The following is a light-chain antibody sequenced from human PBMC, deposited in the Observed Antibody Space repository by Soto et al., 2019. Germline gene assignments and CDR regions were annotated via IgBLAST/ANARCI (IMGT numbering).Light chain of an antibody. CDR3: SSYTSSSTLEV. Sequence: QSALTQPASVSGSPGQSITISCTGTSSDVGGYNYVSWYQQHPGKAPKLMIYEVSNRPSGVSNRFSGSKSGNTASLTISGLQAEDEADHYCSSYTSSSTLEVFGGGTKVTVL. CDR2: EVS. CDR1: SSDVGGYNY. V-gene: IGLV2-14*01. J-gene: IGLJ2*01.